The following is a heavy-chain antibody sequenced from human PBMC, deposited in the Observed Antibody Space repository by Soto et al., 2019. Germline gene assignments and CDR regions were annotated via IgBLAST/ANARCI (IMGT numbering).Heavy chain of an antibody. CDR3: ARGLYNWNYFDY. V-gene: IGHV4-59*12. CDR1: GGSISSYY. J-gene: IGHJ4*02. CDR2: IYYSGST. Sequence: SETLSLTCTVSGGSISSYYWSWIRQPPGKGLEWIGYIYYSGSTYYNPSLKSRVTISVDTSKNQFSLKLSSVTAADTAVYYCARGLYNWNYFDYWGQGTLVTVSS. D-gene: IGHD1-20*01.